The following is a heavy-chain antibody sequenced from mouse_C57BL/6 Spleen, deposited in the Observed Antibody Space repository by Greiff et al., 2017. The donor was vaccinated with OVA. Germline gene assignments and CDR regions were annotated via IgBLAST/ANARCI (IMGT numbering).Heavy chain of an antibody. Sequence: EVQLQQSGPELVKPGASVKISCKASGYSFTGYYMHWVKQSHGNILDWIGYIYPYNGVTSYNQKFKGKATLTVDKSYSTAYMELRSLTSKDSAVYYFARSSPTVGGLDYWGQGTTLTVSS. J-gene: IGHJ2*01. V-gene: IGHV1-31*01. CDR2: IYPYNGVT. CDR3: ARSSPTVGGLDY. D-gene: IGHD1-1*01. CDR1: GYSFTGYY.